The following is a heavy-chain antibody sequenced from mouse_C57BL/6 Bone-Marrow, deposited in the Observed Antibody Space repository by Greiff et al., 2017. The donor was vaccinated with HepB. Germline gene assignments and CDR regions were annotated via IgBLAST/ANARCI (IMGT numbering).Heavy chain of an antibody. Sequence: VQLKESGPGLVKPSQSLSLTCSVTGYSITSGYYWNWIRQFPGNKLEWMGYISYDGSNNYNPSLKNRISITRDTSKNQFFLKLNSVTTEDTATYYCARGWLLPLDYWGQGTTLTVSS. V-gene: IGHV3-6*01. J-gene: IGHJ2*01. CDR1: GYSITSGYY. CDR2: ISYDGSN. D-gene: IGHD2-3*01. CDR3: ARGWLLPLDY.